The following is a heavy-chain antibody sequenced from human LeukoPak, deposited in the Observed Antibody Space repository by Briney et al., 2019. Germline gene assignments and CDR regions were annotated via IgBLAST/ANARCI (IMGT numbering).Heavy chain of an antibody. CDR3: VKSPYSSAWLHYY. D-gene: IGHD6-19*01. J-gene: IGHJ4*02. Sequence: GGSLRLSCAASGFTFSSYGMSWVRQAPGKGLEWISAISGSGGSTYYADSVKGRFTISRDNFKNTLYLQLNSLRAEDTAVYYCVKSPYSSAWLHYYWGQGTLVTVSS. CDR1: GFTFSSYG. V-gene: IGHV3-23*01. CDR2: ISGSGGST.